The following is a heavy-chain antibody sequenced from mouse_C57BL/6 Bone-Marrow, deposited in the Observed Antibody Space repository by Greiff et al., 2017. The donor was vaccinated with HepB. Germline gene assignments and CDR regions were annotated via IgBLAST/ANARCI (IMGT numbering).Heavy chain of an antibody. D-gene: IGHD1-1*01. CDR2: ISSGGDYI. Sequence: KLVESGEGLVKPGGSLKLSCAASGFTFSSYAMSWVRPTPEKRLEWVAYISSGGDYIYYADTVKGRFTISRDNARNTLYLQMSSLKSEDTAMYYCTRDYYGSPGWYFDVWGTGTTVTVSS. J-gene: IGHJ1*03. V-gene: IGHV5-9-1*02. CDR1: GFTFSSYA. CDR3: TRDYYGSPGWYFDV.